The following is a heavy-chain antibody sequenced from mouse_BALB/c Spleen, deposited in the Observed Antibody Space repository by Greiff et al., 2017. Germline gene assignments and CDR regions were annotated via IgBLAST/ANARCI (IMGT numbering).Heavy chain of an antibody. J-gene: IGHJ2*01. V-gene: IGHV2-9*02. CDR3: ARGDYGSSYFDY. CDR1: GFSLTSYG. Sequence: VKLMESGPGLVAPSQSLSITCTVSGFSLTSYGVHWVRQPPGKGLEWLGVIWAGGSTNYNSALMSRLSISKDNSKSQVFLKMNSLQTDDTAMYYCARGDYGSSYFDYWGQGTTLTVSS. D-gene: IGHD1-1*01. CDR2: IWAGGST.